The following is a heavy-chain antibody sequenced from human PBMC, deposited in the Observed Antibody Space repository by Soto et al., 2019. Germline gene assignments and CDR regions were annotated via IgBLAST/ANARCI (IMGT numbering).Heavy chain of an antibody. CDR1: GFTFSSYA. Sequence: GGSLRLSCAASGFTFSSYAMSWVRQAPGKGLEWVSVISGSGGSTYYADSVKGRFTISRDNSKNTLYLQMNSLRAEDTAVYYCARRGSGGWFDPWGQGTLVTVSS. CDR2: ISGSGGST. V-gene: IGHV3-23*01. D-gene: IGHD3-16*01. J-gene: IGHJ5*02. CDR3: ARRGSGGWFDP.